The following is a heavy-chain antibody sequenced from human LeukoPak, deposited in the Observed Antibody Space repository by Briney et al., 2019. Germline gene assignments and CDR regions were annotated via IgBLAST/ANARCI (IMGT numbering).Heavy chain of an antibody. D-gene: IGHD6-19*01. CDR1: GFTFGDYD. J-gene: IGHJ3*02. CDR2: IRSIGDR. V-gene: IGHV3-13*01. Sequence: GGSLRLSCEASGFTFGDYDMHWVRQAPGKGLEWVSAIRSIGDRFYSGSVKGRFTIPRENAKNTFYLEMNSLRVGDTAVYYCARLYSSGRYANAFDTWGQGTVVTVSS. CDR3: ARLYSSGRYANAFDT.